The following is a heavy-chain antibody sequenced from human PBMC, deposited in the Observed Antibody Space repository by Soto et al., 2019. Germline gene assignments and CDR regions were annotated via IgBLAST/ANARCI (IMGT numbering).Heavy chain of an antibody. D-gene: IGHD2-15*01. CDR3: ARDYCSGGSCYSGYYYYGMDV. CDR1: GYTFTGYY. V-gene: IGHV1-2*02. CDR2: INPNSGGT. Sequence: ASVKVSCKASGYTFTGYYMHWVRQAPGQGLEWMGWINPNSGGTNYAQKFQGRVTMTRDTSISTAYMELSRLRSDDTAVYYCARDYCSGGSCYSGYYYYGMDVWGQGTTVTVS. J-gene: IGHJ6*02.